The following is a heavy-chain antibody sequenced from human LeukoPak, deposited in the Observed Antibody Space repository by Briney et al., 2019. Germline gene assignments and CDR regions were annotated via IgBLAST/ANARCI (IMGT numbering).Heavy chain of an antibody. V-gene: IGHV3-23*01. CDR1: GFTFSSYA. CDR3: AKGAYCSGGSCYFSWFDP. J-gene: IGHJ5*02. CDR2: ISGSGGST. Sequence: QRGVSLRLSCAASGFTFSSYAMSWVRQAPGKGLEWVSAISGSGGSTYYADSVKGRFTISRDNSKNTLYLQMNSLRAEDTAVYYCAKGAYCSGGSCYFSWFDPWGQGTLVTVSS. D-gene: IGHD2-15*01.